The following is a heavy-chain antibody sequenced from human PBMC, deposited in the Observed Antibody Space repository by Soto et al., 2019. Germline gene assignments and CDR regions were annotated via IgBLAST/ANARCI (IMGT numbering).Heavy chain of an antibody. Sequence: PGGSLRLSCAASGFTFSSYAMNWVRQAPGKGLEWVSAISGSAATTHFADSVKGRFTISRDNSKSTLYLQMNSLRAEDTAVYYCARDRSYYDSSGSYSPPYWGQGTLVTVSS. CDR2: ISGSAATT. CDR1: GFTFSSYA. J-gene: IGHJ4*02. CDR3: ARDRSYYDSSGSYSPPY. V-gene: IGHV3-23*01. D-gene: IGHD3-22*01.